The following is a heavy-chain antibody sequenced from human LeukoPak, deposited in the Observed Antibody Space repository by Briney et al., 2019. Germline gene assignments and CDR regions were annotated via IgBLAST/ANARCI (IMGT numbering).Heavy chain of an antibody. Sequence: GESLKISCKGSGSHFTNYWISWVRQMPGKGLEWMGRVDPSDSYTNYSPSFQGHVTISAAKSISTAYLRWTRWKASYLAFYYCRRGDILAGYDRVYWGQGTPVTVSS. CDR3: RRGDILAGYDRVY. J-gene: IGHJ4*02. V-gene: IGHV5-10-1*01. CDR2: VDPSDSYT. D-gene: IGHD3-9*01. CDR1: GSHFTNYW.